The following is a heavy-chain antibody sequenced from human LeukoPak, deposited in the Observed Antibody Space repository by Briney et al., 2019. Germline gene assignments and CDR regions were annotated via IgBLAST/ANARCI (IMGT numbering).Heavy chain of an antibody. Sequence: PGGSLRLSCAASGFTISNAWMSWVRQTPGKGLEWVGRIKSKTDGGTTDYAAPVKGRFTISRDESKNTMYLQMNSLKIGDTAVYYCTTTGGSYSYWYAFDIWGQGTMVTVSS. CDR2: IKSKTDGGTT. J-gene: IGHJ3*02. CDR1: GFTISNAW. V-gene: IGHV3-15*01. D-gene: IGHD3-10*01. CDR3: TTTGGSYSYWYAFDI.